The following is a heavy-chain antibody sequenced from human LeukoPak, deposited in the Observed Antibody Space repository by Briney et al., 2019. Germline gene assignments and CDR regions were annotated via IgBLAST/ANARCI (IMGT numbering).Heavy chain of an antibody. CDR1: GFTFTSYP. Sequence: GGSLRLSCAASGFTFTSYPMNWARQAPGKGLEWVATIASDGFMAYYADSLKGRFAISRDNSQQTIYLQMNSLRADDTAVYYCAKDLFLFFGDTRGQGTLVTVSS. J-gene: IGHJ5*02. CDR3: AKDLFLFFGDT. D-gene: IGHD3/OR15-3a*01. V-gene: IGHV3-23*01. CDR2: IASDGFMA.